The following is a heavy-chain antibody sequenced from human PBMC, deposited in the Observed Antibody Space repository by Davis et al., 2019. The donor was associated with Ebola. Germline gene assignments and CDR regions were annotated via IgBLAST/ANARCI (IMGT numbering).Heavy chain of an antibody. CDR2: MNPNSGNT. J-gene: IGHJ4*02. Sequence: ASVKVSCKASGYTFTTYDINWARQATGQGLEWMGWMNPNSGNTGYAQKFQGRVTMTRDTSISTAYMELSRLRSDDTAVYYCARGERGSDDYSNYVGGYWGQGTLVTVSS. CDR1: GYTFTTYD. D-gene: IGHD4-11*01. V-gene: IGHV1-8*01. CDR3: ARGERGSDDYSNYVGGY.